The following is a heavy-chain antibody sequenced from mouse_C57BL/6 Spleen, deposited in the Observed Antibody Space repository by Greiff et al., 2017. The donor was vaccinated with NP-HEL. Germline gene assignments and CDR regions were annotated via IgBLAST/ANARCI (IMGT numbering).Heavy chain of an antibody. CDR3: ARHETRGANWDVGAWFAY. CDR1: GFTFSSYG. V-gene: IGHV5-6*02. Sequence: DVKLVESGGDLVKPGGSLKLSCAASGFTFSSYGMSWVRQTPDKRLEWVATISSGGSYTYYPDSVKGRFPIPRDNAKNTLYRQMRSMKSEDTAMYYGARHETRGANWDVGAWFAYWGQGTLVTVSA. J-gene: IGHJ3*01. D-gene: IGHD4-1*02. CDR2: ISSGGSYT.